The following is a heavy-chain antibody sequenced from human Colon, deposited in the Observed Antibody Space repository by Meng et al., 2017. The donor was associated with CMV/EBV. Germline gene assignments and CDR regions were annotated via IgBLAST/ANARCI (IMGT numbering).Heavy chain of an antibody. Sequence: SETLSLTCIVSGGSINSSAYYWGWIRPSPGKGLEWIGGVYYTGTTIYNPSLKSRVTLSTDTSKNQFSLRLSSVTAADTAVYYCARGEGGVVIVPPAYWGQGTLVTVSS. CDR2: VYYTGTT. D-gene: IGHD2/OR15-2a*01. CDR1: GGSINSSAYY. CDR3: ARGEGGVVIVPPAY. V-gene: IGHV4-39*07. J-gene: IGHJ4*02.